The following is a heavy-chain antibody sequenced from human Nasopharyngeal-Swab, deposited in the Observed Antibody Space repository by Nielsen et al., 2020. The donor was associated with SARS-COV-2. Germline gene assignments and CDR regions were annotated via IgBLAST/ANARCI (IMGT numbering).Heavy chain of an antibody. J-gene: IGHJ6*03. Sequence: GGSLRLSCAASGSTFSNAWMSWVRQAPGKGLEWVGRIKSKTDGGTTDYAAPVKGRFTISRDDSKNTLYLQMNGLKTEDTAVYYCTTGRGYSYGYYYYYMDVWGKGTTVTVSS. CDR2: IKSKTDGGTT. CDR3: TTGRGYSYGYYYYYMDV. V-gene: IGHV3-15*01. CDR1: GSTFSNAW. D-gene: IGHD5-18*01.